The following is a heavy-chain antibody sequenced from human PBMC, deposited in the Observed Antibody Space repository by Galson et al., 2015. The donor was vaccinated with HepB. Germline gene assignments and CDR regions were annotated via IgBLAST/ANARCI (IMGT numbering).Heavy chain of an antibody. CDR1: GFTVSSAY. CDR3: AKWKYDTLTGPIPLDS. Sequence: SLRLSCAASGFTVSSAYMSWVRQAPGKGLQWVSGIYRGDSAYYADSVKGRFTISRDSSKNTLYLEMNSLRAEDTAIYYCAKWKYDTLTGPIPLDSWGQGVLVTVSS. CDR2: IYRGDSA. V-gene: IGHV3-53*01. D-gene: IGHD3-9*01. J-gene: IGHJ4*02.